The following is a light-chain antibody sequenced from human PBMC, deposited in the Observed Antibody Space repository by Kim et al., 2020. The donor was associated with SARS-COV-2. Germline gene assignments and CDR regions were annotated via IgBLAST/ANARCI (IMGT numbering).Light chain of an antibody. J-gene: IGKJ2*01. V-gene: IGKV2-30*02. CDR2: KVS. Sequence: VVRTQSPLSLPVTLGQPASISCRSSQSLVHSDGNTYLDWFQQGPGQSPRRLINKVSKRNSGVSDRFSGSESGTDFSLKIRNVEAEDVGVYFCMQTTHWPPYTFVQGTKLDI. CDR1: QSLVHSDGNTY. CDR3: MQTTHWPPYT.